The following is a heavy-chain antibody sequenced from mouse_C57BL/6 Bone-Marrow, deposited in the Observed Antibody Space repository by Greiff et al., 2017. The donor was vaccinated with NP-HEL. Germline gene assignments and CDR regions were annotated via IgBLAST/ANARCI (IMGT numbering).Heavy chain of an antibody. D-gene: IGHD6-1*01. CDR1: GYTFTEYT. V-gene: IGHV1-62-2*01. Sequence: QVQLQQSGAELVKPGASVKLSCKASGYTFTEYTIHWVKQRSGQGLEWIGWFYPGSGSIKYNEKFKDKATLTADKSSSTAYMELRSLTSEDSAVYYCARSLLRDYAMDYWGQGTSVTVSS. CDR3: ARSLLRDYAMDY. J-gene: IGHJ4*01. CDR2: FYPGSGSI.